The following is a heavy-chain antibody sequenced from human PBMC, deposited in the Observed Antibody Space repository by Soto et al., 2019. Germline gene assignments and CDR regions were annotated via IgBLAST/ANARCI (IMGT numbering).Heavy chain of an antibody. CDR3: ARDQVGATGDY. J-gene: IGHJ4*02. CDR2: ISAYNGNT. Sequence: ASVKVSCKASGYTFTSYGVSWVRQAPGQGLEWMGWISAYNGNTNYAQKLQGRVTMTTDISTNTAYMELRSLRSDDTAVYYCARDQVGATGDYWGQGTLVTVSS. D-gene: IGHD1-26*01. CDR1: GYTFTSYG. V-gene: IGHV1-18*01.